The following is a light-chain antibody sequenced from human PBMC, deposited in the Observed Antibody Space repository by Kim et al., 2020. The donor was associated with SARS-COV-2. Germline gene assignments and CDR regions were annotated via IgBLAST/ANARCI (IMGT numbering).Light chain of an antibody. Sequence: EILLTQSPVTLSLSPGERAALSCRASQSVVTDLAWYQQKPGQPPRLLIYDTSNRASGIPARFSGSGSGTDFTLTISSLEPEDGAIYYCLQRWRWPLTFGGGTKVDIK. V-gene: IGKV3-11*01. CDR2: DTS. J-gene: IGKJ4*01. CDR1: QSVVTD. CDR3: LQRWRWPLT.